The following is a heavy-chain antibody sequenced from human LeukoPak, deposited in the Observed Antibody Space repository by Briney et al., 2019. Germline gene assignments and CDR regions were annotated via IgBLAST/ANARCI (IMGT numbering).Heavy chain of an antibody. V-gene: IGHV4-39*07. CDR2: IYYSGST. CDR3: ARCDRYGGNTEFLFDY. CDR1: GGSISSSSYY. D-gene: IGHD4-23*01. Sequence: PSETLSLTCTVSGGSISSSSYYWGWIRQPPGKGLEWIGSIYYSGSTYYNPSLKSRVTISVDTSKNQFSLKLSSVTAADTAVYYCARCDRYGGNTEFLFDYWGQGTLVTVSS. J-gene: IGHJ4*02.